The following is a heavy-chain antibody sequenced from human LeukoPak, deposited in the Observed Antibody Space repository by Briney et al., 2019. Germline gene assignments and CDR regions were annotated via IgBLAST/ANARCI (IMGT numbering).Heavy chain of an antibody. J-gene: IGHJ3*02. CDR1: GYTFTSYY. CDR2: INPSGGST. V-gene: IGHV1-46*01. Sequence: GASVKVSCKASGYTFTSYYMHWVRQAPGQGLEWMGIINPSGGSTSYAQKFQGRVTMTRDTSTSTVYMELSSLRSEDTAVYYCAREEDYGDSPGAFDIWGQGTMVTVPS. CDR3: AREEDYGDSPGAFDI. D-gene: IGHD4-17*01.